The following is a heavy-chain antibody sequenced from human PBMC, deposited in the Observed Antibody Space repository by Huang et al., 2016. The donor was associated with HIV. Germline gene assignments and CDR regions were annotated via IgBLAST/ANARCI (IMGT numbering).Heavy chain of an antibody. D-gene: IGHD2-8*02. Sequence: EVQLVESGGGLIQPGGSLRLSCAASGFTVSTNYMTWVRQAPGKGLDGVSLIYSGGTTYYADSVKGRFTISRDESENPLYLHMTSLRAGDTAVYYCAKEGDTGAALGYWGQGTLVTVS. CDR1: GFTVSTNY. CDR3: AKEGDTGAALGY. J-gene: IGHJ4*02. CDR2: IYSGGTT. V-gene: IGHV3-53*01.